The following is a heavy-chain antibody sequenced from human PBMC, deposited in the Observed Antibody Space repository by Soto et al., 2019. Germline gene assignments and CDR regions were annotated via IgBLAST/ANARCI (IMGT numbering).Heavy chain of an antibody. V-gene: IGHV4-30-2*01. CDR3: AREDPYYGMDV. Sequence: QLQLQESGSGLVKPSQTLSLTCAVSGGSISSGGYSWSWIRQPPGKGLEWIGYIYHSGSTYYNPSLRRXXTXSXXRPKNQFSLKLSSVTAADTAVYYCAREDPYYGMDVWGQGTTGTVSS. J-gene: IGHJ6*02. CDR1: GGSISSGGYS. CDR2: IYHSGST.